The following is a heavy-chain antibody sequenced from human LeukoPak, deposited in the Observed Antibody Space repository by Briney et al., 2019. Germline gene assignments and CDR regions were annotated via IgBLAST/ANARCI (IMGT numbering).Heavy chain of an antibody. CDR3: APDPNKWLRNY. CDR1: GFTFSSYA. Sequence: GGSLRLSCAASGFTFSSYAMGWVRQAPGQGPEWVSGITAGSGSTYYADSVQGRFTISRDNSKNTLYLQVNSLRAEDTAVYYCAPDPNKWLRNYWGQGALVTVSS. J-gene: IGHJ4*02. CDR2: ITAGSGST. D-gene: IGHD5-12*01. V-gene: IGHV3-23*01.